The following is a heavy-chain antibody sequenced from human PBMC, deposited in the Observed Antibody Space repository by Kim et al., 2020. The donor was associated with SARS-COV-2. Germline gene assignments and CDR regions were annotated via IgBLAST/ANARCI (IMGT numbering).Heavy chain of an antibody. Sequence: GGSTYYADAVKGRFTISGDNSKNALYLQMNSLRAEDTAVYYCAKGRTAENWGQGTLVTVSS. V-gene: IGHV3-23*01. CDR2: GGST. D-gene: IGHD6-13*01. J-gene: IGHJ4*02. CDR3: AKGRTAEN.